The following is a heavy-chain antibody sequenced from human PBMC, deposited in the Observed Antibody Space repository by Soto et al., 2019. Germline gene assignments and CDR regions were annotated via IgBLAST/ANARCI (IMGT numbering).Heavy chain of an antibody. Sequence: SETRSLTCIVSGGSISGNHWNWVRQAPGKGLEWVGYILNSGNTKYNPSLGGRVIISVDTSRNQFSLKLSSVTAADTAIYYCARTLSGGWSASWGQGTLVTVSS. V-gene: IGHV4-4*09. CDR1: GGSISGNH. CDR3: ARTLSGGWSAS. J-gene: IGHJ5*02. D-gene: IGHD2-15*01. CDR2: ILNSGNT.